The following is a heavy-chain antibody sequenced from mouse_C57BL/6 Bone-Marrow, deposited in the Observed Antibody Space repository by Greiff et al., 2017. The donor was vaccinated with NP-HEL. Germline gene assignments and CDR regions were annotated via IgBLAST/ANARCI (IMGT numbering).Heavy chain of an antibody. CDR1: GFTFSDYY. D-gene: IGHD2-3*01. V-gene: IGHV5-16*01. CDR2: INYDGSST. CDR3: ARDRWLVLSWYFDV. J-gene: IGHJ1*03. Sequence: EVHLVESEGGLVQPGSSMKLSCTASGFTFSDYYMAWVRQVPEKGLEWVANINYDGSSTYYLDSLKSRFIISRDNAKNILYLQMSSLKSEDTATYYCARDRWLVLSWYFDVWGTGTTVTVSS.